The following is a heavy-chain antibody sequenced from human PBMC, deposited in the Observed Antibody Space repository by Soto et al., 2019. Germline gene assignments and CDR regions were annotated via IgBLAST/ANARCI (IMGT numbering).Heavy chain of an antibody. CDR1: GFTFSSYA. J-gene: IGHJ6*03. Sequence: EVQLLESGGGLVQPGGSLRLSCAVSGFTFSSYAMSWVRQAPGKGLEWVSAISGSGGSTYYADSVKGRFTISRDNSKNTLYLQMNSLRAEDTAVYYCAKDRSNYDSWSRDMDVWGKGTTVTVSS. D-gene: IGHD3-3*01. CDR3: AKDRSNYDSWSRDMDV. CDR2: ISGSGGST. V-gene: IGHV3-23*01.